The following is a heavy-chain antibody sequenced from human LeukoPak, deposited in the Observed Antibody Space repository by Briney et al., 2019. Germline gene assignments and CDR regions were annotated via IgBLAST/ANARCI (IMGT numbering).Heavy chain of an antibody. CDR1: GFRFGSYA. CDR2: ISSVSSTI. CDR3: ARDLDGGDPIDY. Sequence: GGSLRLSCGASGFRFGSYAMNWVRQAPGKGLEWLSYISSVSSTIYYADSVKGRFTISRDNAKNSLYLQMNRLRDEDTAVYYCARDLDGGDPIDYWGQGTLVTVSS. D-gene: IGHD4-17*01. J-gene: IGHJ4*02. V-gene: IGHV3-48*02.